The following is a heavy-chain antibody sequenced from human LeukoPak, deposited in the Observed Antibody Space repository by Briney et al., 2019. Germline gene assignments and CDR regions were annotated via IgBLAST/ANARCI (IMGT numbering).Heavy chain of an antibody. CDR2: IYYSGST. CDR3: ARYRNEALFAFDI. J-gene: IGHJ3*02. Sequence: KPSETLSLTCTVSGDSISNYYWSWIRQPPGKGLEWIGYIYYSGSTNYSPSLKSRVTISVDTSKNQFSLKLSSVTAADTAVYYCARYRNEALFAFDIWGQGTMVTVSS. D-gene: IGHD1-14*01. CDR1: GDSISNYY. V-gene: IGHV4-59*01.